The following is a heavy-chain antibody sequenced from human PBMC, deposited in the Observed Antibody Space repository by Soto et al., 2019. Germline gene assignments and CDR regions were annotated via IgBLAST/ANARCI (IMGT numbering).Heavy chain of an antibody. CDR3: ARLVWSGSGYSRVGVYYFDY. D-gene: IGHD3-3*01. J-gene: IGHJ4*02. V-gene: IGHV4-39*01. CDR2: IYYSGST. CDR1: GGSISSSSYY. Sequence: SETLSLTCTVSGGSISSSSYYWGWIRQPPGKGLEWIGSIYYSGSTYYNPSLKSRVTISVDTSKNQFSLKLSSVTAADTAVYYCARLVWSGSGYSRVGVYYFDYWGQGTLVTVSS.